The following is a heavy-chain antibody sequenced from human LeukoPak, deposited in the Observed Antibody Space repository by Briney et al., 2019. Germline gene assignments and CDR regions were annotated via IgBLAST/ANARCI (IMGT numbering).Heavy chain of an antibody. CDR1: GYTFTVYY. CDR2: IIPNGGGT. V-gene: IGHV1-2*02. D-gene: IGHD3-22*01. CDR3: ARESPKGVGSSGYQWEY. J-gene: IGHJ4*02. Sequence: ASVKVSCKASGYTFTVYYMHWVRQAPGQGLEWMGWIIPNGGGTNYAQKFQGRVTMTRDTSISTASMELSRLRPDDTAVYYCARESPKGVGSSGYQWEYWGQGTLVTVSS.